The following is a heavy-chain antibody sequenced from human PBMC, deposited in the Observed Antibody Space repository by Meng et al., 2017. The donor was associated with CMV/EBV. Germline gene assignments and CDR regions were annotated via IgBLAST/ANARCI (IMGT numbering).Heavy chain of an antibody. J-gene: IGHJ4*02. D-gene: IGHD3-3*01. V-gene: IGHV4-34*01. CDR3: AGFWSGYLRLFDY. CDR1: GGAFSGYY. Sequence: GAGYGGAFSGYYWSWIRQPPGKGLEWIGESNHSGSTNYNPSLKSRVTISVDTSKNQFSLKLSSVTAADTAVYYCAGFWSGYLRLFDYWGQGTLVTVSS. CDR2: SNHSGST.